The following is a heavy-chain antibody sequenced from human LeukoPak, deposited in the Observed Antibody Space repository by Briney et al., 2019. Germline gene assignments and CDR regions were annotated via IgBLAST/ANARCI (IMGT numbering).Heavy chain of an antibody. CDR2: IYYSGST. CDR3: ARVGEHYDYVWGSYRSEYDAFDI. Sequence: SETLSLTCTVSGGSISSYYWSWIRQPPGKGLEWIGYIYYSGSTNYNPSLKSRVTISVDTSKNQFSLKLSSVTAADTAVYYCARVGEHYDYVWGSYRSEYDAFDIWGQGTMVTVSS. D-gene: IGHD3-16*02. J-gene: IGHJ3*02. V-gene: IGHV4-59*01. CDR1: GGSISSYY.